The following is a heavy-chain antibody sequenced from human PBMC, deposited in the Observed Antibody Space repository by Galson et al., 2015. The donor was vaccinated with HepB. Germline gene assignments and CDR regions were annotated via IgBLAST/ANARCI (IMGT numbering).Heavy chain of an antibody. J-gene: IGHJ4*02. D-gene: IGHD2-15*01. V-gene: IGHV3-23*01. CDR1: GFSFTRYA. CDR2: ITSSGGNS. CDR3: AKDGIMVANNPYHFHY. Sequence: SLRLSCAASGFSFTRYAMTWVRQAPGKGLEWVSSITSSGGNSYSTDSVKGRFTVSRDNSKNTLLPQLNSLRAEDTAMYFCAKDGIMVANNPYHFHYWGQGTLVTVSS.